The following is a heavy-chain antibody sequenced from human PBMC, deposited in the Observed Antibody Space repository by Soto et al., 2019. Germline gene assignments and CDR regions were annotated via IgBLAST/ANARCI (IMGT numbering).Heavy chain of an antibody. Sequence: QVQLVESGGGVVQPGRSLGRSCAASGFTFSSYGMHWVRQAPGKGLEWVAVIWYDGSNKYYADSVKGRFTISRDNSKNTLYLQMNSLRAEDTAVYYCARDGYCSGGSCYSVPVFDYWGQGTLVTVSS. J-gene: IGHJ4*02. CDR3: ARDGYCSGGSCYSVPVFDY. CDR1: GFTFSSYG. D-gene: IGHD2-15*01. V-gene: IGHV3-33*01. CDR2: IWYDGSNK.